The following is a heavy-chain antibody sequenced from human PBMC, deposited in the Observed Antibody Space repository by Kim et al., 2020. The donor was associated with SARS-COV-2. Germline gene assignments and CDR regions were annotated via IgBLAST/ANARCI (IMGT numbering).Heavy chain of an antibody. CDR3: AKSDSSTRAAG. CDR1: GFTFSSYA. Sequence: GGSLRLSCAASGFTFSSYAMSWVRQAPGKGLEWVSAISGSGGSTYYADSVTGRFTISRDNSKNTLYLQMNSLRVEDTAVYYCAKSDSSTRAAGWGQGTLVTVSS. J-gene: IGHJ4*02. V-gene: IGHV3-23*01. CDR2: ISGSGGST. D-gene: IGHD2-2*01.